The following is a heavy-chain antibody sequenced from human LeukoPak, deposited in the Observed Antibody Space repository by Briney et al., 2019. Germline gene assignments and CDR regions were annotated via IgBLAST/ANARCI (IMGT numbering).Heavy chain of an antibody. Sequence: SETLSLTCAVCGGSFSGYYWSWIRQPPGKGLEWIGEINHSGSTNYNPSLKSRVTISVDTSKNQFSLKLSSVTAADTAVYYCARGARRIILWFGERFDPWGQGTLVTVSS. J-gene: IGHJ5*02. CDR1: GGSFSGYY. CDR3: ARGARRIILWFGERFDP. V-gene: IGHV4-34*01. CDR2: INHSGST. D-gene: IGHD3-10*01.